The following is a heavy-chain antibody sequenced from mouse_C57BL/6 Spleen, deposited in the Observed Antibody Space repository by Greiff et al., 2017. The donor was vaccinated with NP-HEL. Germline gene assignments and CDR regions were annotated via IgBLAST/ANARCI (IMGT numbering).Heavy chain of an antibody. Sequence: VQLQQPGAELVQPGASVKMSCKASGYTFTSYWITWVKQRPGQGLEWIGDIYPGSGSTNYNEKFKSKATLTVDTSSSTAYMQLSSLTSEDSAVYYCARGDYYGSSYGYFDVWGTGTTVTVSS. D-gene: IGHD1-1*01. CDR1: GYTFTSYW. V-gene: IGHV1-55*01. CDR3: ARGDYYGSSYGYFDV. J-gene: IGHJ1*03. CDR2: IYPGSGST.